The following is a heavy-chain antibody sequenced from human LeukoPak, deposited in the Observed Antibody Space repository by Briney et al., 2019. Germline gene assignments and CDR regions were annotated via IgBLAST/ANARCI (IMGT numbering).Heavy chain of an antibody. CDR3: ARDNGDYRLYFEY. V-gene: IGHV1-18*01. CDR2: ISVYNGNT. Sequence: ASVKVSCKASGYSFLSYGISWVRQAPGKGLEWMGWISVYNGNTNYAQKLQGRVTVTTDTSTSTAYMEMRSLRADDTAVYYCARDNGDYRLYFEYWGQGTLVTVSS. CDR1: GYSFLSYG. D-gene: IGHD4-17*01. J-gene: IGHJ4*02.